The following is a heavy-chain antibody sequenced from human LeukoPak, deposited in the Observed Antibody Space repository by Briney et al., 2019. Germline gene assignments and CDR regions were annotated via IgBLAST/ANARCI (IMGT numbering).Heavy chain of an antibody. D-gene: IGHD2-2*01. CDR2: IRYDGSNK. Sequence: GVLRLSCAASGFTFSSYGMHWVRQAPGKGLEWVAFIRYDGSNKYYADSVKGRFTISRDNSKNTLYLQMNSLRAEDTAVYYCAKDTPGVVPAATYYFDYWGQGTLVTVSS. V-gene: IGHV3-30*02. CDR1: GFTFSSYG. J-gene: IGHJ4*02. CDR3: AKDTPGVVPAATYYFDY.